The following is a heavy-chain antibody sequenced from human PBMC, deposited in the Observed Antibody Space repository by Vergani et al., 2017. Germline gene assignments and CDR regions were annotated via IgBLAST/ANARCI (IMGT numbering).Heavy chain of an antibody. D-gene: IGHD6-19*01. J-gene: IGHJ4*01. Sequence: EVRLVESGGGLVQPGGSVRLSCAASGFTFSGYWMHWVRQDAGRGLVSVSFIAPIGIKPDYADSVKGRFTISRDNAKNTLFLQMNRLRAEDTAIYYCVRGTSDWKGLDFWGRGTRVTVSS. CDR3: VRGTSDWKGLDF. V-gene: IGHV3-74*01. CDR1: GFTFSGYW. CDR2: IAPIGIKP.